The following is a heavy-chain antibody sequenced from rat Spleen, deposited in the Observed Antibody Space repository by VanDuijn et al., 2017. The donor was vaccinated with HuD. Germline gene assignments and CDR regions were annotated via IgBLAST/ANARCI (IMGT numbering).Heavy chain of an antibody. CDR1: GFTFSDYY. D-gene: IGHD4-3*01. CDR2: ISYDGRST. Sequence: EVQLVGSGGGLVQPGRSLKLSCAASGFTFSDYYMAWVRQAPTKGLEWVAIISYDGRSTFYRDYVRDRFTISRDNAKNTLYLQMDSLMSEDTATYYCARHGRGERTYYYVMDAWGQGASVTVSS. J-gene: IGHJ4*01. CDR3: ARHGRGERTYYYVMDA. V-gene: IGHV5-7*01.